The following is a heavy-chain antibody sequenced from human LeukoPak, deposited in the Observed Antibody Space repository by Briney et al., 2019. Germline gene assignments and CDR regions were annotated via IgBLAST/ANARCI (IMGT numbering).Heavy chain of an antibody. CDR1: GFNFYNYG. J-gene: IGHJ4*02. Sequence: GGSLRLSCAASGFNFYNYGMHWVRQAPGKGLEWVAFIRFDGSAKNYADSVKGRFNISRDNSKNTLYVQMNSLTADDTAMYYCVKDIRRGDNFGYDQFAYWGQGTLVSVSS. CDR2: IRFDGSAK. V-gene: IGHV3-30*02. CDR3: VKDIRRGDNFGYDQFAY. D-gene: IGHD5-18*01.